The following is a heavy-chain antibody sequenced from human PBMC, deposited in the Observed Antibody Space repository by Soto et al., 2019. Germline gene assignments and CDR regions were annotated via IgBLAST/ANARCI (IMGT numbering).Heavy chain of an antibody. CDR3: VKGGWLDF. J-gene: IGHJ5*01. CDR1: GFTFITFE. D-gene: IGHD3-16*01. Sequence: GVSLRVSCAASGFTFITFEMSWVRQAPGRGLEWVSFISDDSSRTYYADAVKGRFTISRDNSKYTLYLQMNSLTAEDTAVYACVKGGWLDFWGQGTLVTVSS. CDR2: ISDDSSRT. V-gene: IGHV3-23*01.